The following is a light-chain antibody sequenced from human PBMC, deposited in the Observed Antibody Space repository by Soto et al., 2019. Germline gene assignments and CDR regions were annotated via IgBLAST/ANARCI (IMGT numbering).Light chain of an antibody. CDR1: QNVTNNH. V-gene: IGKV3-20*01. J-gene: IGKJ1*01. CDR3: YQDGSTPPT. CDR2: GAS. Sequence: EIVLTQSQGTLSLSPGARATLSCRASQNVTNNHYARCRQNPGQAPRLLIWGASNRATGIPDRFSGSVSGTDFTLTNSRLEHVDFVVFYCYQDGSTPPTFGQGTKVDIK.